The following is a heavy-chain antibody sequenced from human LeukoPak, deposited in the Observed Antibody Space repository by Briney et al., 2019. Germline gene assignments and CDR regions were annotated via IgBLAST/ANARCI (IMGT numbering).Heavy chain of an antibody. J-gene: IGHJ5*02. CDR1: GYTFTSYG. CDR2: IIPIFGTA. V-gene: IGHV1-69*05. D-gene: IGHD4-17*01. Sequence: ASVKVSCKASGYTFTSYGISWVRHAPGHGLEWMGGIIPIFGTANYAQKFQGRVTITTDESTSTAYMELSSLRSEDTAVYYCARGYVDYGDNWFAPRGQGTPGTLSS. CDR3: ARGYVDYGDNWFAP.